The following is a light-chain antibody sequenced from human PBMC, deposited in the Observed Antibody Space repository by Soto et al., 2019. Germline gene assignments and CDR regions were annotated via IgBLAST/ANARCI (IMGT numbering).Light chain of an antibody. J-gene: IGLJ3*02. CDR2: DDS. CDR3: QVWDSSSDHWL. CDR1: NIGSKS. Sequence: SYVLTQPPSASVAPRQTARFTCGGNNIGSKSVHWYQHRPGQAPVLVVYDDSDRPSGIPERFSGSNSGNTATLTISRVEAGDEADYYCQVWDSSSDHWLFGGGTKVTVL. V-gene: IGLV3-21*02.